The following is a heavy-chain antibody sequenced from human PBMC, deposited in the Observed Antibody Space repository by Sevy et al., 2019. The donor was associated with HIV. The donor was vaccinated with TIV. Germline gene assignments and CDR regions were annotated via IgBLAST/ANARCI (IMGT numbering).Heavy chain of an antibody. CDR1: GFTLNSYW. Sequence: GGSLRLSCVGSGFTLNSYWMNWVRQAPGKGLEWVANINQDGGVKYYVDSVKGRFTISRDNARNLLYLQMNSLGVDDTALYYCVRAIATDGSFWGQGTLVTVSS. V-gene: IGHV3-7*01. CDR2: INQDGGVK. CDR3: VRAIATDGSF. J-gene: IGHJ4*02. D-gene: IGHD6-13*01.